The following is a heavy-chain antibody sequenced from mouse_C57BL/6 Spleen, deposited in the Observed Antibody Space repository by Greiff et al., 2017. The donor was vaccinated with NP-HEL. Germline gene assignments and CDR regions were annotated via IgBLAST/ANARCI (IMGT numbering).Heavy chain of an antibody. CDR1: GFTFSSYG. J-gene: IGHJ2*01. V-gene: IGHV5-6*01. D-gene: IGHD2-3*01. Sequence: EVMLVESGGDLVKPGGSLKLSCAASGFTFSSYGMSWVRQTPDKRLEWVATISSGGSYTYYPDSVKGRFTISRDNAKNTLYLQMSSLKSEDTAMYYCARPYDGSPYYFDYWGQGTTLTVSS. CDR3: ARPYDGSPYYFDY. CDR2: ISSGGSYT.